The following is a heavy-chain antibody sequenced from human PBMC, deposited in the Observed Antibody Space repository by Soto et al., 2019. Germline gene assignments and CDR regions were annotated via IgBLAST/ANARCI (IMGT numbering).Heavy chain of an antibody. V-gene: IGHV1-46*01. J-gene: IGHJ3*02. CDR3: ARDIPYCVGVCHDAXDI. Sequence: ASVKFSCKASGYTFTSYYMHWVRQAPGQVLEWMVIIRRRGGGTTYXXKVQGRVXXTGDGSRSTVXVELSXLRSEDTAVYYCARDIPYCVGVCHDAXDIXX. D-gene: IGHD2-21*02. CDR1: GYTFTSYY. CDR2: IRRRGGGT.